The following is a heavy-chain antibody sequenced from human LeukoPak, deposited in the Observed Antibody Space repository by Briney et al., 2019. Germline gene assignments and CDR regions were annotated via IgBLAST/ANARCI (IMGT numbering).Heavy chain of an antibody. CDR1: GGSISSYN. CDR3: ARGASGWYWLDY. V-gene: IGHV4-59*01. J-gene: IGHJ4*02. CDR2: IYYTGST. Sequence: SETPSLTCTVSGGSISSYNWNWIRQSPGKGLEWIGNIYYTGSTNYNPSFKGRVTISVDTSKNQFSLRLTSVTAADTAVFYCARGASGWYWLDYWGRGTLVTVSS. D-gene: IGHD6-19*01.